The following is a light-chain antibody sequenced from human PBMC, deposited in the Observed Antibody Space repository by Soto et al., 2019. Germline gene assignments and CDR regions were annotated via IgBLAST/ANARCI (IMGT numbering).Light chain of an antibody. Sequence: QSVLTQPPSASGTPGQRVTISCSGSSSNIRSNTVSWYQQFPGTAPKLLIYTNNQRPSGVPDRFSGSKSGTSASLAISGLQSEDEADYYCAAWDGSLDGYVFGTGTKLTVL. CDR1: SSNIRSNT. CDR3: AAWDGSLDGYV. V-gene: IGLV1-44*01. CDR2: TNN. J-gene: IGLJ1*01.